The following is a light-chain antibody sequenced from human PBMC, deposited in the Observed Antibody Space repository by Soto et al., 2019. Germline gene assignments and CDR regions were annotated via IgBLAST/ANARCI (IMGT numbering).Light chain of an antibody. Sequence: QSALTQPASVSGSPGQSITISCAGISNDFGGYNYVSWYQQHPGIVPTLLIYDDSNRPSGVSNRFSGSKSGNTASLTISGLQAEDEADYYCASYTYTSPYVFGIGTKLTVL. CDR1: SNDFGGYNY. CDR2: DDS. CDR3: ASYTYTSPYV. V-gene: IGLV2-14*03. J-gene: IGLJ1*01.